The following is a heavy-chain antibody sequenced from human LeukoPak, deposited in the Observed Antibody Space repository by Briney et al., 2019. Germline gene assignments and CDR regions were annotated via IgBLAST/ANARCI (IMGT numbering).Heavy chain of an antibody. CDR2: ISAYNGNT. Sequence: GASVKVSCKASGYTFTSYGISWVRQAPGQGLEWMGWISAYNGNTNYAQKLQGRVTMATDTSTSTAYMELRSLRSDDTAVYYCATGPREYDYVWGSYRANWFDPWGQGTLVTASS. CDR3: ATGPREYDYVWGSYRANWFDP. V-gene: IGHV1-18*01. CDR1: GYTFTSYG. J-gene: IGHJ5*02. D-gene: IGHD3-16*02.